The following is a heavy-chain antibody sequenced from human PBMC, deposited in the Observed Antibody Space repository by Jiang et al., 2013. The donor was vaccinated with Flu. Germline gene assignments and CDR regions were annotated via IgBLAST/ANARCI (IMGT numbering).Heavy chain of an antibody. J-gene: IGHJ6*04. V-gene: IGHV3-23*01. CDR2: VGGGNTDT. Sequence: VQLLESGGNLVQPGGSLRLSCAASGFSFSTYAMSWVRQAPGQGLEWVSAVGGGNTDTYYADSVKGRFTISRDNSKNTLYLQMNSLRAEDTAVYYCARDSLLWFGELFNPKYYYYGMDVWGKGTTVTVPS. D-gene: IGHD3-10*01. CDR3: ARDSLLWFGELFNPKYYYYGMDV. CDR1: GFSFSTYA.